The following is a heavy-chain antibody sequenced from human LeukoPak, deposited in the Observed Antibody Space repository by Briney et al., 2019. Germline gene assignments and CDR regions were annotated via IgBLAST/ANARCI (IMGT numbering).Heavy chain of an antibody. J-gene: IGHJ5*02. Sequence: ASVKVSCKASGGTFSSYAVSWVRQAPGQGLEWMGGIIPIFGTANYAQKFQGRVTITTDESTSTAYMELSSLRSEDTAVYYCARSDIVVVPADRGLGDVNWFDPWGQGTLVTVSS. V-gene: IGHV1-69*05. D-gene: IGHD2-2*01. CDR3: ARSDIVVVPADRGLGDVNWFDP. CDR1: GGTFSSYA. CDR2: IIPIFGTA.